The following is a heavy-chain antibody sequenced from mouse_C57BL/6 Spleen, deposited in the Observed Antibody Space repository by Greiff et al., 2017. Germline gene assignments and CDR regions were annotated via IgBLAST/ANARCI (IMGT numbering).Heavy chain of an antibody. Sequence: VQLQQSGAELVRPGASVKLSCTASGFNIKGYYMNWVKQRPEQGLEWIGRIDPEGGDTEYAPKFQGKATMTADTSSNTSSLQLSSLTSEDTAVDSCTISYYSDYGWMDCWGQGTSVTVSS. CDR1: GFNIKGYY. CDR3: TISYYSDYGWMDC. J-gene: IGHJ4*01. V-gene: IGHV14-1*01. D-gene: IGHD2-5*01. CDR2: IDPEGGDT.